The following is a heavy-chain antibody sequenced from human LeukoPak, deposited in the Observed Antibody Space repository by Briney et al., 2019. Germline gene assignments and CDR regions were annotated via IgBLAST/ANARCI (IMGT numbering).Heavy chain of an antibody. V-gene: IGHV4-59*01. D-gene: IGHD1-26*01. CDR3: ARGGNYWPQWWFDP. Sequence: SEALSLTCTVSGGSISSYYWSWIRQPPGKGLEWIGYIYYTGSTSYNPSLKSRVTMSLDASKNQFSLELNSVTPADTAVYYCARGGNYWPQWWFDPWGRGTLVSVSS. J-gene: IGHJ5*02. CDR2: IYYTGST. CDR1: GGSISSYY.